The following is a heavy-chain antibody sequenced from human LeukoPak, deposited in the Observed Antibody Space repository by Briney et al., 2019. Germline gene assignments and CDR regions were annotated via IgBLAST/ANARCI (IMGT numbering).Heavy chain of an antibody. CDR2: INGDGSSI. CDR3: ARGTERLPRSAFDI. J-gene: IGHJ3*02. D-gene: IGHD5-18*01. V-gene: IGHV3-74*03. CDR1: GLTYRNYW. Sequence: PGGSLRLSCAASGLTYRNYWMHSVRQAPGKGLEWVSRINGDGSSITSVDSVKGRFTISRDNAKNTLHLQMNSLRVEDTAVYYCARGTERLPRSAFDIWGQGTLVTVSS.